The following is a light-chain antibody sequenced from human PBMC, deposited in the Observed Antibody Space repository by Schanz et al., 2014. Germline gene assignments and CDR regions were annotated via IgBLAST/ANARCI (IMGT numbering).Light chain of an antibody. V-gene: IGKV3-20*01. J-gene: IGKJ1*01. Sequence: EVVLTQSPGTLSLSPGEGVTLSCRASEGVASNYVAWYQQKPGQAPRLLIDGASTRATGIPDRFSGSGSGTDFTLTISRLEPEDSAVYYCQQYNNWPPWTFGQGTKVEIK. CDR1: EGVASNY. CDR3: QQYNNWPPWT. CDR2: GAS.